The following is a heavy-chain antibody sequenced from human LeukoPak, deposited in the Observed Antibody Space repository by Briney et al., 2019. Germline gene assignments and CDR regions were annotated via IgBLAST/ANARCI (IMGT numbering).Heavy chain of an antibody. CDR1: GGSFNNYY. D-gene: IGHD2-2*01. Sequence: SETLSLTCAVYGGSFNNYYWTWIRQPPGKGLEWIGDINHSGSTNYNPSLKSRVTISVDTSKNQFSLRLTSVTAAVTAVYYCARGRMPVPGEYQLQPPLWWGQGTLVTVSS. V-gene: IGHV4-34*01. CDR2: INHSGST. CDR3: ARGRMPVPGEYQLQPPLW. J-gene: IGHJ4*02.